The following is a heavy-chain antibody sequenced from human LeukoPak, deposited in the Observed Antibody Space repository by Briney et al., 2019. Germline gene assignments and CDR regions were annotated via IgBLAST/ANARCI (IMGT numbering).Heavy chain of an antibody. D-gene: IGHD3-9*01. J-gene: IGHJ5*02. CDR3: ARRRYDILTGYPPFGWFDP. CDR2: IYPGDSDT. CDR1: GYTFTNYW. V-gene: IGHV5-51*01. Sequence: GESLKISCKASGYTFTNYWIGWVRQMPGKGLEWMGIIYPGDSDTRYSPSLQGQVTISADKSISTAYLQWSSLRASDTAMYYCARRRYDILTGYPPFGWFDPWGQGTLVTVSS.